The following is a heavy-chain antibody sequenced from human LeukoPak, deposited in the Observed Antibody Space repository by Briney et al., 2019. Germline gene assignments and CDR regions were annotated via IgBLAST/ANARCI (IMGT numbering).Heavy chain of an antibody. CDR1: GYTFTGYY. V-gene: IGHV1-2*02. Sequence: ASVKVSCKASGYTFTGYYMHWVRQAPGQGLEWMGWINPNSGGTNYAQKFQGRVTMTRDTSISTAYMELSRLRSDDTAVYYCARGPSLEVVLWFGDWLDAEPTWFDPWGQGTLVTVSS. J-gene: IGHJ5*02. CDR2: INPNSGGT. D-gene: IGHD3-10*01. CDR3: ARGPSLEVVLWFGDWLDAEPTWFDP.